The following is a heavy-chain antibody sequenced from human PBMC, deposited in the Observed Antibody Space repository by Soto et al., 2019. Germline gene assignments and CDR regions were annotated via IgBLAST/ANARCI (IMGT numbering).Heavy chain of an antibody. CDR2: VSASGLNT. CDR3: AKDHPRRTYGDFFDY. CDR1: GFTFSTYA. D-gene: IGHD3-10*01. V-gene: IGHV3-23*01. Sequence: PGGSLRLSCAASGFTFSTYAMAWVRQAPGKGLEWVSGVSASGLNTDYADPVKGRFYISRDNSKNTVSLHMNSLRAEDTALYYCAKDHPRRTYGDFFDYWSRGTPVTVSS. J-gene: IGHJ4*02.